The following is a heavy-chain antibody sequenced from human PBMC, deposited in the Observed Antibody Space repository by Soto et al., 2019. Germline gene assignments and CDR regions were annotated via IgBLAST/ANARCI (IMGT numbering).Heavy chain of an antibody. V-gene: IGHV1-18*01. CDR2: ISAYNGNT. CDR3: ARDWGGVGYCSSTSCSSTGGLGY. Sequence: QVPLVQSGAEVKKPGASVKVSCKASGYTFTSYGISWVRQAPGQGLEWMGWISAYNGNTNYAQKLQGRVTMTTDTSTSTAYMELRSLRSDDTAVYYCARDWGGVGYCSSTSCSSTGGLGYWGQGTLVTVSS. D-gene: IGHD2-2*01. J-gene: IGHJ4*02. CDR1: GYTFTSYG.